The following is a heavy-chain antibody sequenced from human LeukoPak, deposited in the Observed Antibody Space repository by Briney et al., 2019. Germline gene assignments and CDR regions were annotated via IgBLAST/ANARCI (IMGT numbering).Heavy chain of an antibody. CDR1: GGSISSYY. Sequence: PSETLSLTCTVSGGSISSYYWSWIRQPPGKGLEWIGYIYYSGSTNYNPSLKSRVTISVDTSKNQFSLKLSSVTAADTAVYYCARVITVRGVIFDYWGQGTLVTVSS. V-gene: IGHV4-59*01. D-gene: IGHD3-16*01. J-gene: IGHJ4*02. CDR3: ARVITVRGVIFDY. CDR2: IYYSGST.